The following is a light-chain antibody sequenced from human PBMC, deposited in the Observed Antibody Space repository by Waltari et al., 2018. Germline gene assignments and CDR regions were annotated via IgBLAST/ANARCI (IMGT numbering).Light chain of an antibody. CDR1: HFNIGANT. V-gene: IGLV1-44*01. Sequence: QSVLTQPPSASGTPGQSVTISCSGSHFNIGANTVNWYQHPPGTAPKLFIYSNHRRPSGVPGRFSGSKSGTSASLAISGLQSDDEADYYCCSWSTSGSWMFGGGTKVTVL. J-gene: IGLJ3*02. CDR3: CSWSTSGSWM. CDR2: SNH.